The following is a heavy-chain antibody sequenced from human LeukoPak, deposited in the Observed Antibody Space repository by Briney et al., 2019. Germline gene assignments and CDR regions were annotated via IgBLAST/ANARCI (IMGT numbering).Heavy chain of an antibody. V-gene: IGHV4-4*07. CDR2: IYTSGST. J-gene: IGHJ3*02. CDR3: ARTGGGGSYRDAFDI. Sequence: SETLSLTCTVSGGSISSYYWSWIRQPAGKGLEWIGRIYTSGSTNYNPPLKSRVTMSVDTSKNQFSLKLSSVTAADTAVYYCARTGGGGSYRDAFDIWGQGTMVTVSS. CDR1: GGSISSYY. D-gene: IGHD2-15*01.